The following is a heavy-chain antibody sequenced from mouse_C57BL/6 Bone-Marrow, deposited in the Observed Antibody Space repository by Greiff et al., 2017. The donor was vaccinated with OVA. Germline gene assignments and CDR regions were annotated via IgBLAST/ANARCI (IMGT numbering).Heavy chain of an antibody. CDR3: TRGCSNYYAMDY. D-gene: IGHD2-5*01. J-gene: IGHJ4*01. CDR2: IDPETGGT. CDR1: GYTFTDYE. Sequence: QVQLQQSGAELVRPGASVTLSCKASGYTFTDYEMHWVKQTPVHGLEWIGAIDPETGGTAYNPKFKGKAILTADQSSSTAYMELRSLTSEDAAVYYCTRGCSNYYAMDYWGQGTSVTVSS. V-gene: IGHV1-15*01.